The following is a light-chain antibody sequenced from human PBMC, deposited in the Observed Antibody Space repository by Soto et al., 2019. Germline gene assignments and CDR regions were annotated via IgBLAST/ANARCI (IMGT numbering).Light chain of an antibody. V-gene: IGKV3-20*01. CDR2: AAS. CDR3: QQYGSSPDLIT. J-gene: IGKJ3*01. CDR1: QNVRNTY. Sequence: DIVSTQSPGTLSLSPGERATLSCRASQNVRNTYLAWYQQKAGQAPRLLIYAASSRATGIPDRFSGSGSGTDFTLTITGLEPEDFAVYYCQQYGSSPDLITFGPGTKVDIK.